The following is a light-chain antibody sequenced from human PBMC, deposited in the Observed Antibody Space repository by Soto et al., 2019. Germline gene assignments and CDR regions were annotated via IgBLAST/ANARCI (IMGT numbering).Light chain of an antibody. CDR2: DVS. Sequence: QSALTQPASVSGSPGQSITISCTGTSSDAGTYNYVSWYQHHPGKAPQLMIYDVSNRPSGVSSRFSGSKSGNTASLTISGLQAEDEADYYCCSYRSSGTPFVFGTGTKVTVL. CDR1: SSDAGTYNY. J-gene: IGLJ1*01. CDR3: CSYRSSGTPFV. V-gene: IGLV2-14*03.